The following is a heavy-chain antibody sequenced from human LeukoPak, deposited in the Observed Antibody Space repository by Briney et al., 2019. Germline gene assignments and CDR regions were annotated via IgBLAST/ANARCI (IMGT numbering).Heavy chain of an antibody. Sequence: ASVKVSCTASGYTFTSYGISWVRQAPGQGLEWMGWISAYNGNTNYAQKLQGRVTMTTDTSTSTAYMELRSLRSDDTAVYYCAREEFNDYGDYYFDYWGQGTLVTVSS. V-gene: IGHV1-18*01. D-gene: IGHD4-17*01. CDR1: GYTFTSYG. J-gene: IGHJ4*02. CDR3: AREEFNDYGDYYFDY. CDR2: ISAYNGNT.